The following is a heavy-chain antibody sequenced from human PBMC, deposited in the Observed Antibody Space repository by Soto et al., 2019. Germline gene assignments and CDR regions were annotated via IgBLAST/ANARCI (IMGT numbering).Heavy chain of an antibody. CDR1: GGSFSGYY. CDR3: ARTSLLGSRYAFDI. D-gene: IGHD3-16*01. CDR2: INHSGST. J-gene: IGHJ3*02. V-gene: IGHV4-34*01. Sequence: QVQLQQWGAGLLKPSETLSLTCAVYGGSFSGYYWSWIRQPPGKGLEWIGKINHSGSTNYNPSLNSRGTTSVDTSKNQSSVKLSSVTDADTAVYYCARTSLLGSRYAFDIWGQGTMVTVSS.